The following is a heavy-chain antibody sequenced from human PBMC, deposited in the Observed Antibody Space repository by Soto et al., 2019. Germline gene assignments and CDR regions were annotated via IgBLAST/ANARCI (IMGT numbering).Heavy chain of an antibody. CDR2: ISGSGDKT. CDR3: AKGLSGSGAYQWVDP. CDR1: AFTFSRFA. Sequence: EVQLLESGGGLVQPGGSLRLSCVASAFTFSRFAMSWVRQTPGKGLEWVSAISGSGDKTFYADSVKGRFTISTDNSNNTLYLQMNSLRVEDSAVYYCAKGLSGSGAYQWVDPLGQGSLVTVTS. J-gene: IGHJ5*02. V-gene: IGHV3-23*01. D-gene: IGHD3-10*01.